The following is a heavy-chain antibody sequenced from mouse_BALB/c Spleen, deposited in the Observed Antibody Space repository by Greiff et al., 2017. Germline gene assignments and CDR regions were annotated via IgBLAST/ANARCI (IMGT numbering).Heavy chain of an antibody. CDR2: IDPANGNT. J-gene: IGHJ3*01. CDR3: ARKNYGAY. CDR1: GFNIKDTY. D-gene: IGHD1-1*01. V-gene: IGHV14-3*02. Sequence: EVQLVESGAELVKPGASVKLSCTASGFNIKDTYMHWVKQRPEQGLEWIGRIDPANGNTKYDPKFQGKATITADTSSNTAYLQLSSLTSEDTAVYYCARKNYGAYGGQGTLVTVSA.